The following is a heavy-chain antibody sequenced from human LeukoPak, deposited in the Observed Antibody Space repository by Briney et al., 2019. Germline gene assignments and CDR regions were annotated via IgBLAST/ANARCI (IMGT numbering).Heavy chain of an antibody. CDR1: GFIFSSYD. CDR2: VGTAGDT. D-gene: IGHD2-21*02. CDR3: ARGTSVVGTAMTENGFDI. V-gene: IGHV3-13*01. Sequence: PGGSLRLSCAASGFIFSSYDMHWVRQVTGKGLEWFSAVGTAGDTFYPDSVKGRFTISRENAKNSLYLQMNSLRAGDTAVYYCARGTSVVGTAMTENGFDIWGQGTMVTVSS. J-gene: IGHJ3*02.